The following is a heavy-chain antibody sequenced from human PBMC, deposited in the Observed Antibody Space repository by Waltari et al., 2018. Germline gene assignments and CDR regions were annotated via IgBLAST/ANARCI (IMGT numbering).Heavy chain of an antibody. D-gene: IGHD3-10*01. V-gene: IGHV4-39*07. Sequence: WGWIRQPPGKGLEWIGSIYYSGSTYYNPSLKSRVTISVDTSKNQFSLKLSSVTAADTAVYYCARELWFRELSSRGWFDPWGQGTLVTVSS. J-gene: IGHJ5*02. CDR3: ARELWFRELSSRGWFDP. CDR2: IYYSGST.